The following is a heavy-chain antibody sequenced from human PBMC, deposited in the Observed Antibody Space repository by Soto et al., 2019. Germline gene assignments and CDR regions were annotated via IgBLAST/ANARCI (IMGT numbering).Heavy chain of an antibody. CDR3: ARSVTGARGWFDP. Sequence: QVQLQESGPGLVKPSGTLSLTCGVSSGSISRSNWWSWVRQPPGKGLEWIGEIYQSGSTTYTPSLKSRVTMSLDKCMIQFSLNLTSVTAADTAVYYCARSVTGARGWFDPWGQGTLVTVSS. J-gene: IGHJ5*02. CDR2: IYQSGST. D-gene: IGHD2-21*02. CDR1: SGSISRSNW. V-gene: IGHV4-4*02.